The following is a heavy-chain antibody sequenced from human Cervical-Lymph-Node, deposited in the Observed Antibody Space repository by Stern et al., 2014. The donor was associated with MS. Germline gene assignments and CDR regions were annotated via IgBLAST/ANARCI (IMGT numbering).Heavy chain of an antibody. V-gene: IGHV1-18*01. CDR2: IRAYNGNT. CDR3: ARGVPVQLEVWYYYYGMDV. CDR1: GYTFTSYG. J-gene: IGHJ6*02. Sequence: QVQLVQSGAEVKKPGASVKVSCKASGYTFTSYGISWVRQAPGQGLEWMGWIRAYNGNTNYAQKLQGRVTMTTDTSTSTAYMELRSLRSDDTAVYYCARGVPVQLEVWYYYYGMDVWGQGTTVTVSS. D-gene: IGHD1-1*01.